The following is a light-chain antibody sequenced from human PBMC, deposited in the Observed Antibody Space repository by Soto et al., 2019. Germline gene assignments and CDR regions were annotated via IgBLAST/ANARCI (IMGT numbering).Light chain of an antibody. V-gene: IGKV1-5*03. J-gene: IGKJ1*01. CDR2: KAS. CDR1: QTISSW. CDR3: QHYNSYSEA. Sequence: DIQMTQYPSTLSGSVGDRVTITWRASQTISSWLARYQQKPGQAPKLLIYKASTLKSGVPSRFRGSGSGTEFTLTISSLQTDDFATYYCQHYNSYSEAFGHGTKVDIK.